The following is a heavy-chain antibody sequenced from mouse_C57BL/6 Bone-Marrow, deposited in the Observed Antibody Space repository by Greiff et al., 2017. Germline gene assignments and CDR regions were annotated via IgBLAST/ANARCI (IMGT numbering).Heavy chain of an antibody. Sequence: QVQLKESGPELVKPGASVKMSCKASGYTFTTYPIEWMKQNHGKSLEWIGNFHPYNDDTKYNEKFKGKATLTVEKSSNTVYLELSRLTSDDSAVYYCARSSTFFYYFDYWGQGTTLTVSS. CDR3: ARSSTFFYYFDY. J-gene: IGHJ2*01. CDR2: FHPYNDDT. V-gene: IGHV1-47*01. D-gene: IGHD5-1*01. CDR1: GYTFTTYP.